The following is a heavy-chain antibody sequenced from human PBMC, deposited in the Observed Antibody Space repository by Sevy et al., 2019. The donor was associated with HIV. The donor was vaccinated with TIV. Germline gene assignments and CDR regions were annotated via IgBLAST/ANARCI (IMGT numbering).Heavy chain of an antibody. CDR1: GDSFSSYF. CDR2: INTSGGT. V-gene: IGHV4-4*07. J-gene: IGHJ4*02. CDR3: ARSNWVTATNGFSKSYYFDY. Sequence: SETLSLTCTVSGDSFSSYFWAWIRQPAGKGLEWIGRINTSGGTNYNPSLKSRVTMSGDTSKSMFSLKVTALTAAETAIYFCARSNWVTATNGFSKSYYFDYWGQGSLVTVSS. D-gene: IGHD7-27*01.